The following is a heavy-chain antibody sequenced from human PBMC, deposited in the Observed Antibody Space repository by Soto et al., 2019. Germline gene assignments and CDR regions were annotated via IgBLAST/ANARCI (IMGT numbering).Heavy chain of an antibody. CDR2: IYASGNT. CDR3: ARRSNYGDGGTQVWFAH. Sequence: QVQLLESGPGLVRPSQTLSLTCTVSGDSISSGGYYWTWIRQHPGEGLQWIAYIYASGNTYYNPSRRRRVYISAGTSQHQFVLRFNSVTAADTALYFCARRSNYGDGGTQVWFAHWGQGVLVTVSS. V-gene: IGHV4-31*03. J-gene: IGHJ5*02. D-gene: IGHD2-21*02. CDR1: GDSISSGGYY.